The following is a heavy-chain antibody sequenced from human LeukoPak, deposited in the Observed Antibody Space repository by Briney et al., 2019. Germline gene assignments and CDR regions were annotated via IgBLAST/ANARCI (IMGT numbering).Heavy chain of an antibody. Sequence: PGGSLRLSCAAPGFTFSSYSMNWVRQAPGKGLEWVSSISITSSYIYYADSVKGRFTISRDNAKSSLYLQMHSLRVEDTAVYYCARARGTTVTTYHFEYWGQGTLVTVSS. V-gene: IGHV3-21*01. CDR2: ISITSSYI. CDR3: ARARGTTVTTYHFEY. D-gene: IGHD4-17*01. CDR1: GFTFSSYS. J-gene: IGHJ4*02.